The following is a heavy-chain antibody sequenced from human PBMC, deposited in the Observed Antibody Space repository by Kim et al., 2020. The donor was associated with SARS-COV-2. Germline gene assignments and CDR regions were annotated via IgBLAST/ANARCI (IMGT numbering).Heavy chain of an antibody. V-gene: IGHV4-59*09. CDR3: ARGFDL. J-gene: IGHJ2*01. CDR2: HYSGST. Sequence: HYSGSTHTNPAHKSRVPISDDTRKNQFSRKLSSVTAADTAVYYCARGFDLWGRGTLVTVSS.